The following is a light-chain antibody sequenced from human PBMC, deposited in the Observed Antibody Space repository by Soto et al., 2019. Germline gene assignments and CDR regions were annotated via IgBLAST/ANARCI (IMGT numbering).Light chain of an antibody. CDR2: EVS. CDR3: QSYDGSLSVLYV. Sequence: QSVLTQPASVSGSPGQSITISCTGTSSDVGSYNLVSWYQQHPGKAPKLMIYEVSKRPSGVSNRFSGSKSGTSASLAITGLQAEDEADYYCQSYDGSLSVLYVFGTGTKVTVL. CDR1: SSDVGSYNL. V-gene: IGLV2-23*02. J-gene: IGLJ1*01.